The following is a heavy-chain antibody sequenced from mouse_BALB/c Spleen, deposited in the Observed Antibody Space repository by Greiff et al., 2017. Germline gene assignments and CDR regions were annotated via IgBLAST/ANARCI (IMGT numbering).Heavy chain of an antibody. CDR3: ARWRGYYVGAMDY. V-gene: IGHV1-12*01. J-gene: IGHJ4*01. CDR2: IYPGNGGT. CDR1: GYTFTSYN. Sequence: QVQLQQSGAELVRSAASVTMSCTASGYTFTSYNMHWVNQTPGQGLEWIGYIYPGNGGTNYNQKFKGKATFTADTSSSTAYMQISSLTADDAAVYFCARWRGYYVGAMDYWGQGTSVTVAA. D-gene: IGHD2-3*01.